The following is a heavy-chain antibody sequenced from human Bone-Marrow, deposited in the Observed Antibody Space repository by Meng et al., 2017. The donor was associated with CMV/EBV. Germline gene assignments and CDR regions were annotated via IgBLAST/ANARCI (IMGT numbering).Heavy chain of an antibody. J-gene: IGHJ6*02. D-gene: IGHD3-10*01. CDR1: GFTFGDYA. V-gene: IGHV3-49*04. CDR2: IRSKAYGGTT. CDR3: TRDGLPMGGMDV. Sequence: GESLQISCTASGFTFGDYAMSWVRQAPGKGLEWVGFIRSKAYGGTTEYAASVKGRFTISRDDSKSIAYLQMNSLKTEDTAVYYCTRDGLPMGGMDVWGQGTTVTVSS.